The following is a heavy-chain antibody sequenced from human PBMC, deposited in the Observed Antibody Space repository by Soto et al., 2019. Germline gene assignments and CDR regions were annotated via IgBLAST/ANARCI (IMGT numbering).Heavy chain of an antibody. CDR3: AREGGGLEQLVMNYYYYGMDV. CDR2: INPNSGGT. V-gene: IGHV1-2*04. J-gene: IGHJ6*02. CDR1: GYTFTGYY. Sequence: QVQLVQSGAEVKKPGASVKVSCKASGYTFTGYYMHWVRQAPGQGLEWMGWINPNSGGTNYAQKFQGWVTMTRDTSISKAYRELSRLRSDDTAVYYCAREGGGLEQLVMNYYYYGMDVWGQGTTVTVSS. D-gene: IGHD6-6*01.